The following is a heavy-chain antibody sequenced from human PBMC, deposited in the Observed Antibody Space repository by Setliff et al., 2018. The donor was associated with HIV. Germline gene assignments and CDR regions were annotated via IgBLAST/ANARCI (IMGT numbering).Heavy chain of an antibody. Sequence: PSETLSLTCAVSGYSISSGYYWGWIRQPPGKGLEWIGSIYHGGTTYYNPSLGSRVTISEDTSKNQFSLTLTSVTAADTAVYYCVRDPPLITYGPDHPFDIWGQGTMVTVSS. CDR1: GYSISSGYY. CDR3: VRDPPLITYGPDHPFDI. CDR2: IYHGGTT. J-gene: IGHJ3*02. V-gene: IGHV4-38-2*02. D-gene: IGHD3-10*01.